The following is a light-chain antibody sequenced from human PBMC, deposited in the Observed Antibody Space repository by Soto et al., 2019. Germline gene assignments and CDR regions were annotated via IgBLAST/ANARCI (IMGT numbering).Light chain of an antibody. J-gene: IGKJ4*01. CDR2: AAS. CDR1: QGISSY. Sequence: DIQLTQSPSFLSSSVGNRFTITCRASQGISSYLAWYQQKPGKAPKLLIYAASTLQSGVPSRFSGSESGTEFTLTISSLQPEDFATYYCQQLNTYPLTFGGGTKV. V-gene: IGKV1-9*01. CDR3: QQLNTYPLT.